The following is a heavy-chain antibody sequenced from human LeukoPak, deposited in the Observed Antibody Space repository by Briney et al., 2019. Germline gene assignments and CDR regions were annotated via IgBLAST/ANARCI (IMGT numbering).Heavy chain of an antibody. J-gene: IGHJ5*02. CDR3: ARAPAAADNWFDP. CDR1: GYSFTSYW. Sequence: GESLKISCKGSGYSFTSYWIGWVRQMPGKGLEWMGIIYLGDSDTRYSPSFQGQVTISADKSISTAYLQWSSLKASDTAMYYCARAPAAADNWFDPWGQGTLVTVSS. D-gene: IGHD6-13*01. CDR2: IYLGDSDT. V-gene: IGHV5-51*01.